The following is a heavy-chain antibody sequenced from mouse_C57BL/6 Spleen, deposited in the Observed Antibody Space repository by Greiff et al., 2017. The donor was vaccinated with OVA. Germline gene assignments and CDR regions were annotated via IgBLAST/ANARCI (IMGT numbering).Heavy chain of an antibody. CDR1: GYTFTSYW. CDR3: AFFITTAFDY. V-gene: IGHV1-69*01. J-gene: IGHJ2*01. D-gene: IGHD1-1*01. Sequence: QVQLQQPGAELVMPGASVKLSCKASGYTFTSYWMHWVKQRPGQGLEWIGEIDPSDSYTNYNQKFKGKSTLTVDKSSSTAYMQLSSLTSEDSAVYYCAFFITTAFDYWGQGTTLTVSS. CDR2: IDPSDSYT.